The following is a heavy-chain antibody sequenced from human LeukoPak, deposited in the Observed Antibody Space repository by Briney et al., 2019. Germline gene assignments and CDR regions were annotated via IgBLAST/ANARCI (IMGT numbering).Heavy chain of an antibody. CDR3: ARDLSGWYDF. V-gene: IGHV3-21*01. Sequence: GGSLRLSCAASGFTFSSYSMNWVRQAPGKGLEWVSSISTSGSYIYHADSVKGRFTISRDNAQDSLYLQMNSLTAEDTAMYHCARDLSGWYDFWGQGTLVTVSS. CDR2: ISTSGSYI. D-gene: IGHD1-26*01. CDR1: GFTFSSYS. J-gene: IGHJ5*01.